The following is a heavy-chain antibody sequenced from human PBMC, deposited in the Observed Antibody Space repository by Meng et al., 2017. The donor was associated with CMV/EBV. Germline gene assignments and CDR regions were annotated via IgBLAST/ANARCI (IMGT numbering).Heavy chain of an antibody. J-gene: IGHJ5*02. D-gene: IGHD3-3*01. CDR1: GYTFTSYD. Sequence: ASVKVSCKASGYTFTSYDINWVRQATGQGLKWMGWMNPNSGNTGYAQKFQGRVTMTRNTSISTAYMELSSLRSEDTAVYYCARGGHSTTIFGVVIYNWFDPWGQGTLVTVSS. V-gene: IGHV1-8*01. CDR3: ARGGHSTTIFGVVIYNWFDP. CDR2: MNPNSGNT.